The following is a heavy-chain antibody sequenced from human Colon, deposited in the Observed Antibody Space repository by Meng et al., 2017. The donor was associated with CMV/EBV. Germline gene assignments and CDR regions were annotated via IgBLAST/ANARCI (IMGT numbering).Heavy chain of an antibody. Sequence: GGSLRLSCAASGLIFNGYGLHWVRQAPGKGLEWVAFIGSDGSIKRYSDSVKGRFNISRDNSKNTLWLQMHSLRPEDTALYYCAREGFSNFDYWGQGTLVTVSS. CDR1: GLIFNGYG. J-gene: IGHJ4*02. CDR2: IGSDGSIK. CDR3: AREGFSNFDY. D-gene: IGHD4-11*01. V-gene: IGHV3-30*02.